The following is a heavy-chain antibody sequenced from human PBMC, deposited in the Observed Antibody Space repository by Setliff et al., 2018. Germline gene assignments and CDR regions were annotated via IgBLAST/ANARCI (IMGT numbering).Heavy chain of an antibody. V-gene: IGHV4-59*01. J-gene: IGHJ5*02. D-gene: IGHD2-15*01. CDR3: ARVDEEYCSGGTCYDWFDP. CDR2: ISRSGTT. CDR1: GGSISRSY. Sequence: SETLSLTCSVSGGSISRSYWTWIRQAPGKGMEWIGYISRSGTTNYNPSLKSRLSTSVDTSKNEFSLKLRFVTAADTAVYYCARVDEEYCSGGTCYDWFDPWGPGTLVTVSS.